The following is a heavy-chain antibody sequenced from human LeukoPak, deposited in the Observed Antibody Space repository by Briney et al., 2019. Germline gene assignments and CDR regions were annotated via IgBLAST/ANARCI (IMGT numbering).Heavy chain of an antibody. D-gene: IGHD6-13*01. J-gene: IGHJ4*02. CDR2: ISYDGSNK. V-gene: IGHV3-30*04. Sequence: PGRSLRLSCAASGFTFSSYAMHWVRQAPAKGLEWVAVISYDGSNKYYADSVKGRFTISRDNSKNTLYLQMNSLRAEDTAVYYCARDHELVLDYWGQGTLVTVSS. CDR1: GFTFSSYA. CDR3: ARDHELVLDY.